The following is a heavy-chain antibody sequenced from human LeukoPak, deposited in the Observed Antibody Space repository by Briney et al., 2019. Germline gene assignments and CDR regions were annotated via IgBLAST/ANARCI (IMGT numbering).Heavy chain of an antibody. CDR2: IYSTGST. Sequence: PSETLSLTCTVSGDSISTYFWTWIRQPAGKGLEWIGRIYSTGSTNYSPSLKSRVTMTVDTSKNQFSLKLNSVTAADTAVYYCARDVGSITFDYWGQGILVTVS. CDR3: ARDVGSITFDY. J-gene: IGHJ4*02. V-gene: IGHV4-4*07. CDR1: GDSISTYF. D-gene: IGHD1-14*01.